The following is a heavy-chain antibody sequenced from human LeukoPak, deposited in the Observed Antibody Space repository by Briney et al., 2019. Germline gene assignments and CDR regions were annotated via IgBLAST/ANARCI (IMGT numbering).Heavy chain of an antibody. V-gene: IGHV3-66*01. J-gene: IGHJ3*02. CDR1: GFTVSSNY. CDR3: ASWYDDAFGI. D-gene: IGHD1-14*01. Sequence: GRSLSLSWAASGFTVSSNYMSWVRQAPGEGLEWVSVIYSSGSTYHADSVKGRFTLSSDNSKNTLYLQMNSLRAEDTAVYYCASWYDDAFGIWGQGTMVTVSS. CDR2: IYSSGST.